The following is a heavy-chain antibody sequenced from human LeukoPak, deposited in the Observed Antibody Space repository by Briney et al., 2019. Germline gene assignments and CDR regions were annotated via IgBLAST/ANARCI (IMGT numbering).Heavy chain of an antibody. CDR1: GFTFSSYA. CDR2: ISGSGGST. Sequence: GGSLRLSCAASGFTFSSYAMSWVRQAPGKGLEWVSAISGSGGSTYYADSVKGRFTIPRDNSKNTLYLQMNSLRAEDTAVYYCAKAQRDGYNLDAFDIWGQGTMVTVSS. D-gene: IGHD5-24*01. CDR3: AKAQRDGYNLDAFDI. J-gene: IGHJ3*02. V-gene: IGHV3-23*01.